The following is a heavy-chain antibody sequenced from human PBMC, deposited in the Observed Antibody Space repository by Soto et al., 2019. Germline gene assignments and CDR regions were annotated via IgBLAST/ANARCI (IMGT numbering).Heavy chain of an antibody. V-gene: IGHV3-23*01. D-gene: IGHD1-26*01. CDR3: ATEMGATQGPFDN. CDR2: LSNTGRRT. J-gene: IGHJ4*02. Sequence: EVQVLESGGGLVQPGGSLRLSCVVSVFPFGANAMSWVRQAPGKGLEWVSGLSNTGRRTSYADSVKGRFSISRDNSENTVYLQMNSLRVEYTAVYYCATEMGATQGPFDNWGQGTLVTVSS. CDR1: VFPFGANA.